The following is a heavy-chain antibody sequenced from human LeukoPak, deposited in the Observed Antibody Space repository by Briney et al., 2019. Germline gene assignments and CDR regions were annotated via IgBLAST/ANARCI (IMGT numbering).Heavy chain of an antibody. Sequence: GGSLRLSCADSGFTVSSNYMSWGRQAPGKGLEWVSVIYSGGSTYYADSVKGRFTISRDNSKNTLYLQMNSLRAEDTAVYYCAREGHDFCTLDYWGQGTLVTVSS. J-gene: IGHJ4*02. V-gene: IGHV3-53*01. CDR3: AREGHDFCTLDY. CDR2: IYSGGST. D-gene: IGHD3-3*01. CDR1: GFTVSSNY.